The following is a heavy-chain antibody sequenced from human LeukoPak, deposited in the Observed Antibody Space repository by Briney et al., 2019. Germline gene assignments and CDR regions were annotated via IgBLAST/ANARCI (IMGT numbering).Heavy chain of an antibody. J-gene: IGHJ3*02. D-gene: IGHD2-21*02. CDR2: IRYDGSNE. CDR3: AKRGLGDREAFDI. CDR1: GFTFSSFG. V-gene: IGHV3-30*02. Sequence: GGSLRLSCAASGFTFSSFGMHWVRQAPGKGLEWVAFIRYDGSNEYYADSVEGRFTISRDNSKNTLYLQMNSLRAEDTAVYYCAKRGLGDREAFDIWGQGTMVTVSS.